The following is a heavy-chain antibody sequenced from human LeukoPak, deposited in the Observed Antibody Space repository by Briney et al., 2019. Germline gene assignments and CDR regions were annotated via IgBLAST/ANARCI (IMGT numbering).Heavy chain of an antibody. J-gene: IGHJ6*02. V-gene: IGHV4-30-4*01. D-gene: IGHD6-13*01. CDR2: IYYSGST. Sequence: PSQTLSLTCTVSGGSISSGDYYWSWIRQPPGKGLEWIGYIYYSGSTYYNPSLKSRVTISVDTSKNQFSLKLSSVTAADTAVYYCASYIAAGHYYGMDVWGQGTTVTVSS. CDR3: ASYIAAGHYYGMDV. CDR1: GGSISSGDYY.